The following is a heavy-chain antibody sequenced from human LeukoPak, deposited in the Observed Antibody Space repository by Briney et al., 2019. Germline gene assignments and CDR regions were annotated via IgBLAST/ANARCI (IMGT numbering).Heavy chain of an antibody. CDR1: GDSISSSSYY. D-gene: IGHD3-10*01. V-gene: IGHV4-39*07. Sequence: SETLSLTCTVSGDSISSSSYYWGWIRQPPGKGLEWIGSIYYSGSTYYNPSLKSRVTISVDTSKNQFSLKLSSVTAADTAVYYCARILRGVIVTSFDYWGQGILVTVSS. J-gene: IGHJ4*02. CDR3: ARILRGVIVTSFDY. CDR2: IYYSGST.